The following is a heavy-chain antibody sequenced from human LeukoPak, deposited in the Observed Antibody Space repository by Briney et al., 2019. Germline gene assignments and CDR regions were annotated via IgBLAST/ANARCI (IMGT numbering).Heavy chain of an antibody. J-gene: IGHJ4*02. CDR3: AKDGSATGYYFDN. CDR1: GFTFGNYA. Sequence: GGSLRLSCTASGFTFGNYATSWVRQAPGKGLEWVSGISGSGGSTHYADSVKGRFTISRDNSKNKVYLQMNSLRAEDTAIYYCAKDGSATGYYFDNWGQGTLVTVSS. V-gene: IGHV3-23*01. D-gene: IGHD6-19*01. CDR2: ISGSGGST.